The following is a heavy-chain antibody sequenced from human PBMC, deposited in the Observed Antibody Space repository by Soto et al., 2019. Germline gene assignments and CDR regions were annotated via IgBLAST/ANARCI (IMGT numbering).Heavy chain of an antibody. CDR2: ISAYNGNT. Sequence: ASVKVSCKASGYTFTSYDINWVRQAPGQGLEWMGWISAYNGNTNYAQKLQGRVTMTTDTSTSTAYMELRSLRSDDTAVYYCARVRYYYGSGSYEWGQGTLVTVSS. J-gene: IGHJ4*02. CDR1: GYTFTSYD. D-gene: IGHD3-10*01. CDR3: ARVRYYYGSGSYE. V-gene: IGHV1-18*01.